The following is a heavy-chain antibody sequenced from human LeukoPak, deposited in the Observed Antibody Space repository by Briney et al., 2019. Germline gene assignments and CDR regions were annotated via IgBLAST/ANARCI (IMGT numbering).Heavy chain of an antibody. D-gene: IGHD6-6*01. CDR3: ASHSIAARYYYYGMDV. CDR1: GGSFSGYY. Sequence: PSETLSLTCAVYGGSFSGYYWSWIRQPPGKRLEWIGEINHSGSTNYNPSLKSRVTISVDTSKNQFSLKLSSVTAADTAVYYCASHSIAARYYYYGMDVWGQGTTVTVSS. CDR2: INHSGST. J-gene: IGHJ6*02. V-gene: IGHV4-34*01.